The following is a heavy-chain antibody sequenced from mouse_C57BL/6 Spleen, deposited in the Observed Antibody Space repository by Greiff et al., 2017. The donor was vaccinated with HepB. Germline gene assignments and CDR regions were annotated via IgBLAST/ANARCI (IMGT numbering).Heavy chain of an antibody. CDR2: IYPGDGDT. CDR3: ARSYYGSSRYWYFDV. CDR1: GYAFSSSW. J-gene: IGHJ1*03. Sequence: QVQLKESGPELVKPGASVKISCKASGYAFSSSWMNWVKQRPGKGLEWIGRIYPGDGDTNYNGKFKGKATLTADKSSSTAYMQLSSLTSEDSAVYFCARSYYGSSRYWYFDVWGTGTTVTVSS. V-gene: IGHV1-82*01. D-gene: IGHD1-1*01.